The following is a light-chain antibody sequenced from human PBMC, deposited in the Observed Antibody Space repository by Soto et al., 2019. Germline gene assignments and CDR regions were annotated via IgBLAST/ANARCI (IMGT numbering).Light chain of an antibody. J-gene: IGKJ4*01. CDR1: QSVSSSY. CDR3: QQRSSWPLT. V-gene: IGKV3D-20*02. Sequence: EIVLAQSPGTLSLSPGERGTLSCRSSQSVSSSYLAWYQQKPGQPPRLLIYGASRRATGIPARFSGSGSGTVFTLTITNVAPDDSAIYYCQQRSSWPLTFGGGTKVDI. CDR2: GAS.